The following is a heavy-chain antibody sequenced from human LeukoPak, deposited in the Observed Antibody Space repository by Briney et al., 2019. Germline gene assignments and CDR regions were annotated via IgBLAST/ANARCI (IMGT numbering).Heavy chain of an antibody. D-gene: IGHD5/OR15-5a*01. CDR1: GFTFSSYN. CDR2: ISSSSAFI. J-gene: IGHJ4*02. V-gene: IGHV3-21*01. CDR3: VSRSADYYFDY. Sequence: GGSLRLSCVASGFTFSSYNMNWVRQAPGKGLEWVSSISSSSAFIYYADAVKGRFNISRDNAKNSMYLQMNSLRAEDTALYYCVSRSADYYFDYWGQGTLVTVSS.